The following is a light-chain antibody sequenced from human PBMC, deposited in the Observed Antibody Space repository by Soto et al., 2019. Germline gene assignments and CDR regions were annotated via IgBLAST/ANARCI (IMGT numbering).Light chain of an antibody. J-gene: IGLJ1*01. Sequence: QSALTQPPSASGFPGQSVTISCTGTSSDVGAYTYVSWYQQHPGKAPKLMIYGVTERPSGVPDRFSGSKSGNTASLTVSGLQTEDEAYYYCSSYAGSNNYVFGTGTKLTVL. V-gene: IGLV2-8*01. CDR3: SSYAGSNNYV. CDR1: SSDVGAYTY. CDR2: GVT.